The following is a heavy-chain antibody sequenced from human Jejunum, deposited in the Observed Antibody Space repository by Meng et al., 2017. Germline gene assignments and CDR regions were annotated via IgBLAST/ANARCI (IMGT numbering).Heavy chain of an antibody. J-gene: IGHJ4*02. D-gene: IGHD1-26*01. CDR2: FTRGGTT. V-gene: IGHV4-34*02. CDR3: ARHEVDFDN. Sequence: QWQLQAWGRGLLKPSETLSLTFAVYGGSISGYFWSWIRQAPGEGLEWVGEFTRGGTTNYNPSLKSRVTISADTSKNQFSLTLSSVSAADTAVYYCARHEVDFDNWGQGTLVTVSS. CDR1: GGSISGYF.